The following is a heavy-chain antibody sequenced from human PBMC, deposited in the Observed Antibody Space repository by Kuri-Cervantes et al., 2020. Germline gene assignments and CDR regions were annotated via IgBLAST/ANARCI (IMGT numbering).Heavy chain of an antibody. CDR1: GGSISSSSYY. Sequence: GSLRLSCTVSGGSISSSSYYWGWIRQPPGKGLEWIGSIYYSGSTYYNPSLKSRVTISVDTSKNQFSLKLSSVTAADTAVYYCARTIYDSSGYYPFAWLDPWGQGTLVTVSS. CDR3: ARTIYDSSGYYPFAWLDP. V-gene: IGHV4-39*07. J-gene: IGHJ5*02. D-gene: IGHD3-22*01. CDR2: IYYSGST.